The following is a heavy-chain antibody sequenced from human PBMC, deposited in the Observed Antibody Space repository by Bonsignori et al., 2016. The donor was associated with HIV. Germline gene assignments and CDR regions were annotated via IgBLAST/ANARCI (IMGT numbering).Heavy chain of an antibody. CDR2: IHYSGRT. Sequence: RQAPGKGLEWIGYIHYSGRTNYNPSLKSRVSISLDTSQTQFSLKLSSVTAADTAVYYCARDTSIAAAGHGAFDIWGQGDNGHRLL. J-gene: IGHJ3*02. CDR3: ARDTSIAAAGHGAFDI. V-gene: IGHV4-59*01. D-gene: IGHD6-13*01.